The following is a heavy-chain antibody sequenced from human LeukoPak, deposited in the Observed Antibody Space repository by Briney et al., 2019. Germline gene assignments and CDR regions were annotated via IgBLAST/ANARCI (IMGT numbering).Heavy chain of an antibody. Sequence: GGSLRLSCAASGFTFSSYWMHWVRQAPGKGLVWVSRINSDGSSTSFADSVKGRFTISRDNAKNSLYLQMNSLRAEDTAVYYCARDPVVPAARAFDYWGQGTLVTVSS. CDR1: GFTFSSYW. D-gene: IGHD2-2*01. J-gene: IGHJ4*02. CDR3: ARDPVVPAARAFDY. CDR2: INSDGSST. V-gene: IGHV3-74*01.